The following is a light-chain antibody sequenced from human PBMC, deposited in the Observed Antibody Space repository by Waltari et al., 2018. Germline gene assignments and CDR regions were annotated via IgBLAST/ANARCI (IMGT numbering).Light chain of an antibody. CDR1: SPDVGVSNH. V-gene: IGLV2-8*01. CDR3: SSYAGGNDVG. Sequence: QSALTQPPSASGSPGQSVTISCTGTSPDVGVSNHVSWYHQFPGKAPKLIIYEVSKRPSGVPDRFSGSKSGNTASLTVSGLQAEDEGYYYCSSYAGGNDVGFGGGTKLTVL. J-gene: IGLJ2*01. CDR2: EVS.